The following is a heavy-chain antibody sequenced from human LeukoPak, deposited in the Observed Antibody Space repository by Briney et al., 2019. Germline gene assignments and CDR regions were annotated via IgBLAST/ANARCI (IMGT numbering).Heavy chain of an antibody. J-gene: IGHJ5*02. D-gene: IGHD3-22*01. CDR2: ISYDGSNK. CDR1: GFTFSSYA. V-gene: IGHV3-30*04. CDR3: VRDSSGYYYAYNWFDP. Sequence: PGGSLRLSCAASGFTFSSYAMHWVRQAPGKGLEWVAVISYDGSNKYYADSVKGRFTISRDNSKNTLYLQMNSLRAEDTAVYYCVRDSSGYYYAYNWFDPWGQGTLVTVSS.